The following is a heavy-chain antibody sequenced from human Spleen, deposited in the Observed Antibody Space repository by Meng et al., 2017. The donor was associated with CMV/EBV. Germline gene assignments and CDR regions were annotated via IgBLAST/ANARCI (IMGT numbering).Heavy chain of an antibody. D-gene: IGHD6-19*01. CDR3: AREASGWYWFDP. V-gene: IGHV1-46*01. J-gene: IGHJ5*02. CDR1: GYTFTSYA. CDR2: INPSGGST. Sequence: ASVKVSCKASGYTFTSYAMHWVRQAPGQGLEWMGVINPSGGSTAYAQKFQGRVTMTRDTSTSTVYMELSSLRSEDTAVYYCAREASGWYWFDPWGQGTLVTVSS.